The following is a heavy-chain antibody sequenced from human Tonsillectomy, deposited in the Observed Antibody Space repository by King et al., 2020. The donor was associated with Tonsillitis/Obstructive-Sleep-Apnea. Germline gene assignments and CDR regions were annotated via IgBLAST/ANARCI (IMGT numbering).Heavy chain of an antibody. CDR3: ARESVRSSAFDI. D-gene: IGHD3-10*02. Sequence: QLVQSGAEVKKPGESLKISCKGSGYSFTNYCVGWVRQMPGKGLEWMGIICPGDSDTRYSPSFQGQVTISADMSISTAYLQWSSLKASDTAIYYCARESVRSSAFDIWGQGTMVTVSS. CDR1: GYSFTNYC. V-gene: IGHV5-51*01. J-gene: IGHJ3*02. CDR2: ICPGDSDT.